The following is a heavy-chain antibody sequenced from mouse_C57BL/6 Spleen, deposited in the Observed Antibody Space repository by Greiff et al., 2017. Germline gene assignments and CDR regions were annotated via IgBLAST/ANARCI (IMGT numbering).Heavy chain of an antibody. J-gene: IGHJ2*01. CDR2: IHPNSGST. CDR1: GYTFTSYW. V-gene: IGHV1-64*01. Sequence: QVQLQQPGAELVKPGASVKLSCKASGYTFTSYWMHWMKQRPGQGLEWIGMIHPNSGSTNYNEKFKSKATLTVDKSSSTAYMQLSSLTSEDSAVYYCASLYGYEGFDYWGQGTTLTVSS. D-gene: IGHD2-2*01. CDR3: ASLYGYEGFDY.